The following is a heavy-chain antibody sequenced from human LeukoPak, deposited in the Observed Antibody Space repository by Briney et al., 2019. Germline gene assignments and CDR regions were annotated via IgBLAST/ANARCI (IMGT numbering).Heavy chain of an antibody. CDR3: ARYVSSSNEDY. CDR2: INPSSGGT. J-gene: IGHJ4*02. Sequence: GASVKVSCKASGYTFSNYYMHWVRQAPGQGLEWMGWINPSSGGTNFAQKFQGRVTMTRDTSISTAYMELHGLRSDDTAVYYCARYVSSSNEDYWGQGTLVTVSS. D-gene: IGHD2-8*01. CDR1: GYTFSNYY. V-gene: IGHV1-2*02.